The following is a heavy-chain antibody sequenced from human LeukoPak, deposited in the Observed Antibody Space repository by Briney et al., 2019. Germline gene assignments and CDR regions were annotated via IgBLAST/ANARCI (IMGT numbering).Heavy chain of an antibody. CDR2: ISGNNGNT. Sequence: ASVKVSCKSSGYTFSTYGISWVRQAPGQGLEWMGWISGNNGNTNYAQNLQGRVTMTTDTSTSTAYMELRSLRSDDTAVYYCARDGLTTVTTLIDYWSQGTLVTVSS. CDR3: ARDGLTTVTTLIDY. CDR1: GYTFSTYG. D-gene: IGHD4-17*01. J-gene: IGHJ4*02. V-gene: IGHV1-18*01.